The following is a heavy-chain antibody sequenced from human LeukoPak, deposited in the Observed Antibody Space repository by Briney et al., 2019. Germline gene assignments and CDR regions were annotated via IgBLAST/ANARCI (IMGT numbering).Heavy chain of an antibody. D-gene: IGHD3-22*01. J-gene: IGHJ4*02. CDR1: GASIRSGDHH. CDR3: ARGGGGYTLYSFDY. CDR2: IYFSGSR. Sequence: SETLSLTCSVSGASIRSGDHHWSWLRQSPGKGLEWIGYIYFSGSRSSNPSLRSRLTISVDTSKNQFSLKLNSVTAADTALYYCARGGGGYTLYSFDYWGQGALVTISS. V-gene: IGHV4-30-4*08.